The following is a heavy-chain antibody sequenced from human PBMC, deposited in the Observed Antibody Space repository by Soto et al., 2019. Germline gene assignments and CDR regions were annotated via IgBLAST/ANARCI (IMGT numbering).Heavy chain of an antibody. J-gene: IGHJ4*02. Sequence: QVQLVDSGGGVVQPGRSLRLSCAASGFTFTTYGMHWVRRAPGKGLEWVAVISYDGSHAYYADSVKGRFTISRDNSKNTLYLQINSLRAEDTAVYYCAKERTYSVASGFDYWGQGTLVTVSS. V-gene: IGHV3-30*18. CDR2: ISYDGSHA. CDR3: AKERTYSVASGFDY. CDR1: GFTFTTYG. D-gene: IGHD1-26*01.